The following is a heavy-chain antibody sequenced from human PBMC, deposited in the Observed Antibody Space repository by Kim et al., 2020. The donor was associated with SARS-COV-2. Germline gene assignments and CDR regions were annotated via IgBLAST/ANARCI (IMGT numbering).Heavy chain of an antibody. Sequence: SETLSLTCTVSGGSISSSSYYWGWIRQPPGKGLEWIGSIYYSGSTYYNPSLKSRVTISVDTSKNQFSLKLSSVTAADTAVYYCARLFDSSGYHDYWGQGTLVTVSS. CDR3: ARLFDSSGYHDY. V-gene: IGHV4-39*01. J-gene: IGHJ4*02. CDR2: IYYSGST. CDR1: GGSISSSSYY. D-gene: IGHD3-22*01.